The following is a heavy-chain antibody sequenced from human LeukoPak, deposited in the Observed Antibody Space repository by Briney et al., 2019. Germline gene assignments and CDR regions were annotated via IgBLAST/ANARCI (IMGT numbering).Heavy chain of an antibody. Sequence: GASVKVSCKASGYTFINDYMHWVRQAPGQGLEWMGMINPSGGSTTYAQKFQGRVTMTRDVSTSTVYMEVSSLRSEDTAVYYCARQRTSVGMDVWGQGTTVTVPS. CDR2: INPSGGST. CDR3: ARQRTSVGMDV. D-gene: IGHD4-17*01. J-gene: IGHJ6*02. CDR1: GYTFINDY. V-gene: IGHV1-46*01.